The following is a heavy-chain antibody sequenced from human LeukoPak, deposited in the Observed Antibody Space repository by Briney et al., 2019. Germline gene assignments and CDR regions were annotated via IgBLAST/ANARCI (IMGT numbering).Heavy chain of an antibody. D-gene: IGHD1-26*01. J-gene: IGHJ4*02. CDR1: GYTFTGYN. CDR2: ISPNTGGT. Sequence: APVKVSRKASGYTFTGYNIHWVRQAPGQGLECMGRISPNTGGTNYAQKFQGRVTMSRDTSIRAAYMELSRLSSDDTAVYYCATDDLSGSYYNYFDYWGQGTLVTVSS. V-gene: IGHV1-2*06. CDR3: ATDDLSGSYYNYFDY.